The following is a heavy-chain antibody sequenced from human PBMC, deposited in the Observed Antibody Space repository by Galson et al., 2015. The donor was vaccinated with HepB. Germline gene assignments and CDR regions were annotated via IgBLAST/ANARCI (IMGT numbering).Heavy chain of an antibody. CDR1: GNTFTGYL. V-gene: IGHV1-2*06. J-gene: IGHJ5*02. CDR3: ARGNWNYGWIDP. Sequence: SVKVSCKASGNTFTGYLLHWVRQAPGQGLEWMGRINPNSGGKVYAQNFQGRVTMTSDSSISTVFLEMTSLRPDDTAVYYCARGNWNYGWIDPWDQGTLVTVSS. CDR2: INPNSGGK. D-gene: IGHD1-7*01.